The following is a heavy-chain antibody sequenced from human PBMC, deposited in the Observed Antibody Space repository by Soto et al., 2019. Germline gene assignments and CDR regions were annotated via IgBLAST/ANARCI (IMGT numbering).Heavy chain of an antibody. CDR1: GGTFSSYA. J-gene: IGHJ6*02. CDR2: IIPIFGTA. CDR3: ARDVPAARRNYYGMDV. D-gene: IGHD6-6*01. V-gene: IGHV1-69*01. Sequence: QVQLVQSGAEVKKPGSSVKVSCKASGGTFSSYAISWVRQAPGQGLEWMGGIIPIFGTANYAQQFQGRVKINEDESTSRAYMELSSLRSEDTAVYYCARDVPAARRNYYGMDVWGQGTTVTVSS.